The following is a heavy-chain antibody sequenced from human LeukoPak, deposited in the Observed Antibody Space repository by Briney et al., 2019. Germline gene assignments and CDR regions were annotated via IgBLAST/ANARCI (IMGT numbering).Heavy chain of an antibody. CDR1: GFTVSSNY. J-gene: IGHJ4*02. V-gene: IGHV3-30-3*01. CDR2: ISYDGSNK. CDR3: ARGGGWVHGFDY. D-gene: IGHD6-19*01. Sequence: GGSLRLSCAAFGFTVSSNYMSWVLQAPGKGLEWVAVISYDGSNKYYADSVKGRFTISRDNSKNTLYLQMNSLRAEDTAVYYCARGGGWVHGFDYWGQGTLVTVSS.